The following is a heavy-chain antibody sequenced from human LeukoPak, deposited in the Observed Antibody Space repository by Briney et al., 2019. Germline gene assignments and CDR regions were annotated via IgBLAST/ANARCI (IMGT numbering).Heavy chain of an antibody. V-gene: IGHV3-48*01. CDR2: ISSSSSTI. J-gene: IGHJ6*03. CDR1: GFSFSSYS. Sequence: GGSLRLSCAASGFSFSSYSMNWARQSPGKGLEWDSYISSSSSTIYYADSVKGRFTISRDNAKNSLYLQMNSLRAEDTAVYYCARDLTVTTNPYYYYYMDVWGKGTTVTVSS. CDR3: ARDLTVTTNPYYYYYMDV. D-gene: IGHD4-11*01.